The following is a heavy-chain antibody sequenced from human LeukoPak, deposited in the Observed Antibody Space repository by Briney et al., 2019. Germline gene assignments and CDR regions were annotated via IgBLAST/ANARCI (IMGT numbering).Heavy chain of an antibody. V-gene: IGHV4-59*01. D-gene: IGHD2-15*01. CDR2: IYYSGST. J-gene: IGHJ3*02. CDR3: AGTYKVGYCSGGSCHETVDI. CDR1: GGSISSYY. Sequence: SETLSLTCTVSGGSISSYYWSWIRQPPGKGLEWIGYIYYSGSTNYNPSLKSRVTISVDTSKNQFSLKLSSVTAADTAVYYCAGTYKVGYCSGGSCHETVDIWGQGTMVTVSS.